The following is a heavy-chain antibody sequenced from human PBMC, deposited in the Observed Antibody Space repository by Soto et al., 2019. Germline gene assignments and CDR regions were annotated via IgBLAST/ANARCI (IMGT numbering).Heavy chain of an antibody. CDR2: IYSGGST. CDR1: GFAVSSNY. Sequence: SGGSLRLSCAASGFAVSSNYMSWVRQAPGKGLEWVSVIYSGGSTYYADSVKGRSTISRDNSKNTLYLQMNSLRAEDTAVYYCARGRGGAISGYHFDYWGQGTLVTVS. CDR3: ARGRGGAISGYHFDY. D-gene: IGHD3-22*01. V-gene: IGHV3-53*01. J-gene: IGHJ4*02.